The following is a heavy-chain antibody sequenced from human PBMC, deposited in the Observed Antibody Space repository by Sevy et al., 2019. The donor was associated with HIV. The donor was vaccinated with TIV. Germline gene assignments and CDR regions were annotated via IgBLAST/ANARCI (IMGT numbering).Heavy chain of an antibody. D-gene: IGHD4-17*01. Sequence: GGSLRLSCADSEFTFSNYYMTWIRQAPGKGLEWISYISGRSSYTNYADSVRGRFTISRDNTKNLLYLQMNSLRVEDTAVYYCARSRSNYADYYFDYWGHGTLVTVSS. CDR2: ISGRSSYT. J-gene: IGHJ4*01. CDR1: EFTFSNYY. V-gene: IGHV3-11*06. CDR3: ARSRSNYADYYFDY.